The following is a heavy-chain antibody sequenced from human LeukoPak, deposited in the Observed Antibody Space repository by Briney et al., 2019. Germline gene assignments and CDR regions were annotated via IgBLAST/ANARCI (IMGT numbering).Heavy chain of an antibody. D-gene: IGHD6-13*01. CDR3: ARVYSSSWYLYFDY. CDR2: IYYSGST. V-gene: IGHV4-59*01. J-gene: IGHJ4*02. Sequence: KPSETLSLTCIVSGGSISDYYWSWIRQSPGKGLEWIGYIYYSGSTNYNPSLKSRVTMSVDTSKNQFSLKLSSVTAADPAVYYCARVYSSSWYLYFDYWGQGTLVTVSS. CDR1: GGSISDYY.